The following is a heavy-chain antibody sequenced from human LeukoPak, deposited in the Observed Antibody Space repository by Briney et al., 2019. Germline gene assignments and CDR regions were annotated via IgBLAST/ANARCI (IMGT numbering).Heavy chain of an antibody. J-gene: IGHJ5*02. CDR1: GGSFSGYY. V-gene: IGHV4-34*01. Sequence: SETLSLTCAVYGGSFSGYYWSWIRQPPGKGLEWIGEINHSGSTNYNPSLKSRVTISVDTSKNQFSLKLSSVTAADTAVYYCARGYVGATEYWFDPWGQGTLVTVSS. CDR2: INHSGST. CDR3: ARGYVGATEYWFDP. D-gene: IGHD1-26*01.